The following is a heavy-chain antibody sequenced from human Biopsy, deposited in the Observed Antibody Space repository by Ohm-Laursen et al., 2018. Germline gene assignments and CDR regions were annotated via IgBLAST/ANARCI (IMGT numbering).Heavy chain of an antibody. CDR2: INQSGRT. V-gene: IGHV4-34*08. CDR3: GNEVHGRDY. CDR1: GKTFSDYY. D-gene: IGHD2-15*01. Sequence: TLSLTCKVYGKTFSDYYWGWIRQPPGKGLEWIGQINQSGRTNYNPSLKSRVNISADKSNNQFSLKSTSVTSADTAVYFCGNEVHGRDYWGLGALVTVSS. J-gene: IGHJ4*02.